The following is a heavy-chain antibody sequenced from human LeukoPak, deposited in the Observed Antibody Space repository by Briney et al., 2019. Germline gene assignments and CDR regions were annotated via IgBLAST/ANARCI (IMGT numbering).Heavy chain of an antibody. Sequence: GESLKISCNGSGYIFTSYLIGWVRQMPGKGLEWMGIIYPGDSDTRYSPSFQGQVTISADKSISPAYLQWSSLKASDTAMYYCASRPRIAAAGTGAFDIWGQGTMVTVSS. CDR2: IYPGDSDT. CDR3: ASRPRIAAAGTGAFDI. D-gene: IGHD6-13*01. CDR1: GYIFTSYL. J-gene: IGHJ3*02. V-gene: IGHV5-51*01.